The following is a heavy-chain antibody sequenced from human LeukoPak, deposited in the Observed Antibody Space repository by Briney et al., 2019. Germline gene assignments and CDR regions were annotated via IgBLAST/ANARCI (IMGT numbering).Heavy chain of an antibody. CDR1: RFTFSSYT. V-gene: IGHV3-21*01. D-gene: IGHD3-16*01. Sequence: GGSLRLSCAASRFTFSSYTMKWVRQAPGRGLEWVSSISGSSSYIYYADSVKGRFTISRDNARNSLYLQMDSLRAEDTAVYYCARVVWGQLMYFFDYWGQGTLVTISS. CDR3: ARVVWGQLMYFFDY. CDR2: ISGSSSYI. J-gene: IGHJ4*02.